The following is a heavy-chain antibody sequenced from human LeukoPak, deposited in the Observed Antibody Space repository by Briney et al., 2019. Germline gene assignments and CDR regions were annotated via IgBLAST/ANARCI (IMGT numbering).Heavy chain of an antibody. J-gene: IGHJ4*02. CDR1: GFTFSSYE. CDR3: VLFGGVIERDYFDS. V-gene: IGHV3-48*03. CDR2: ISSRGSSIFRGSSI. D-gene: IGHD3-16*02. Sequence: PGGSLRLSCAASGFTFSSYEMNWVRQAPGKGLEWVAYISSRGSSIFRGSSIYYADSVKGRFTISRDNAKNSLYLQMNSLRAEDTAVYYCVLFGGVIERDYFDSWGQGTLVTVSS.